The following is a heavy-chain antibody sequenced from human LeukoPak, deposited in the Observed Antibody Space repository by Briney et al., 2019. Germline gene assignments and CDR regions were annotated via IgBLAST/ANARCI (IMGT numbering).Heavy chain of an antibody. CDR1: GFTFSNYN. CDR2: ISSSSIYI. V-gene: IGHV3-21*01. D-gene: IGHD2/OR15-2a*01. J-gene: IGHJ4*02. CDR3: ARTLYSIVPAVDDYFDS. Sequence: GGSLRLSCAASGFTFSNYNMNWVRQAPGKGLEWVSSISSSSIYISYADSVKGRFTISRDNTKNALYPQMNSLRAEDTAVFYCARTLYSIVPAVDDYFDSWGQGTLVTVSS.